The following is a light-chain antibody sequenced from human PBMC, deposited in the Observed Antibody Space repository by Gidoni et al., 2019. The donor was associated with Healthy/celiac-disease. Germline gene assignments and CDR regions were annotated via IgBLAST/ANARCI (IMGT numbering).Light chain of an antibody. CDR1: QGISNS. J-gene: IGKJ5*01. V-gene: IGKV1-NL1*01. Sequence: DIQMTQSPSSLSASVGDRVTITCRASQGISNSLAWYQQKPGKAPKLLLYAASRLESVVPSRFSGSGSGTDYTLTISSLQPEDFATYYCQQYYSTPSITFGQGTRLEIK. CDR3: QQYYSTPSIT. CDR2: AAS.